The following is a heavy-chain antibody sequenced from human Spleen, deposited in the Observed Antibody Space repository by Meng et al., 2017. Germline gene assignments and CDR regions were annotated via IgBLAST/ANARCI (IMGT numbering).Heavy chain of an antibody. Sequence: ASVKVSCKASGYTFTGYYMHWVRQAPGQGLEWMGWINPNSGGTNYAQRFQGGVTMTGDTSISTAYMELSGLRSDDTAMYYCARDEDISAAGKLFGDYWGQGTLVTVSS. CDR1: GYTFTGYY. J-gene: IGHJ4*02. CDR3: ARDEDISAAGKLFGDY. D-gene: IGHD6-13*01. V-gene: IGHV1-2*02. CDR2: INPNSGGT.